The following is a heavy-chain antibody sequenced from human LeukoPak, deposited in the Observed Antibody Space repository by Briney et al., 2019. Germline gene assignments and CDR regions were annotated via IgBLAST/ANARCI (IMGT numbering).Heavy chain of an antibody. V-gene: IGHV1-2*02. CDR3: ARERVSYNWFDP. CDR2: INPNSGGT. Sequence: ASVKVSCKASGYTFTGYYMHWVRQAPGQGLEWMGWINPNSGGTNYAQKFQGRVTMTRDTSISTAYMELNRLRSDDTAVYYCARERVSYNWFDPWGQGTLVTVSS. D-gene: IGHD5/OR15-5a*01. J-gene: IGHJ5*02. CDR1: GYTFTGYY.